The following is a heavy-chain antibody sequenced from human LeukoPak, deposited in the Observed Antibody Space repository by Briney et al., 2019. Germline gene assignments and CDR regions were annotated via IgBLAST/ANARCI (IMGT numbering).Heavy chain of an antibody. CDR3: ARNYDILTGYSSNNWFDP. Sequence: SQTLSLTCAVSGGSISSGGYSWSWIRQPPGKGLEWIGYIYHSGSTYYNPSLKSRVTISVDRSKNQFSLKLSSVTAADTAVYYCARNYDILTGYSSNNWFDPWGQGTLVTVSS. CDR1: GGSISSGGYS. V-gene: IGHV4-30-2*01. D-gene: IGHD3-9*01. CDR2: IYHSGST. J-gene: IGHJ5*02.